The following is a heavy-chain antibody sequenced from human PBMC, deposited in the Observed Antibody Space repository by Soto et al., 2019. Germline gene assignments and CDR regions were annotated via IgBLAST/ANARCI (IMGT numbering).Heavy chain of an antibody. D-gene: IGHD2-2*01. CDR2: IWYDGSNK. V-gene: IGHV3-33*01. J-gene: IGHJ6*02. Sequence: GGSLRLSCAASGFTFSSYGMHWVRQAPGKGLEWVAVIWYDGSNKYYADSVKGRFTISRDNSKNTLYLQMNSLRAEDTAVYYCARDQIYCSSTSCYYGYYYGMDVWGQGTTVTVSS. CDR1: GFTFSSYG. CDR3: ARDQIYCSSTSCYYGYYYGMDV.